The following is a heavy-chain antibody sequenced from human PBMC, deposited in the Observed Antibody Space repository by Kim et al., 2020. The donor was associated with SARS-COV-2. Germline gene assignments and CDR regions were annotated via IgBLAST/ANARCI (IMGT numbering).Heavy chain of an antibody. V-gene: IGHV4-59*13. CDR1: GGSISSYY. CDR3: ARDLRIAAADVGYGMDV. Sequence: SETLSLTCTVSGGSISSYYWSWIRQPPGKGLEWIGYIYYSGSTNYNPSLKSRVTISVDTSKNQFSLKLSSVTAADTAVYYCARDLRIAAADVGYGMDVWGQGTTVTVSS. J-gene: IGHJ6*02. CDR2: IYYSGST. D-gene: IGHD6-13*01.